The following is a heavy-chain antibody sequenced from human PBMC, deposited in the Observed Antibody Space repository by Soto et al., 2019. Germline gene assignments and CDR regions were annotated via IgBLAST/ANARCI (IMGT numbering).Heavy chain of an antibody. V-gene: IGHV2-5*02. CDR1: GFSLSTRGVG. J-gene: IGHJ4*02. CDR3: AHKGGGDRILDY. D-gene: IGHD3-16*01. Sequence: QITLKESGPTLVKPTQTLTLTCTFSGFSLSTRGVGVGWIRQPPGKALEWLALIYWDGFKHYSPSLESRLTIREDTAKTQVALTMTTMAPVDTATYYCAHKGGGDRILDYWGQGTLVTVSS. CDR2: IYWDGFK.